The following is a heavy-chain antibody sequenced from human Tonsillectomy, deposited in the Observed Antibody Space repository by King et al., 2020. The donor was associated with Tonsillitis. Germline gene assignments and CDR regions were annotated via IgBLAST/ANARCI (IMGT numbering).Heavy chain of an antibody. J-gene: IGHJ6*02. V-gene: IGHV3-15*01. Sequence: EVQLVESGGDLVKPGGSLRLSCAASGFTFTNAWMSWVRQAPGKGLEWVGRIKSKNDGGTTDYAAPVKGRFTISRDDSKNTLYLQMNSLKTEDTAVYYCTTTYGMDVWGQGTTVTVSS. CDR3: TTTYGMDV. CDR1: GFTFTNAW. CDR2: IKSKNDGGTT.